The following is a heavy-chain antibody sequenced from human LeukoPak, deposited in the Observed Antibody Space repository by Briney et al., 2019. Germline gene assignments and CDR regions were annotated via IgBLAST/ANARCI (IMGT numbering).Heavy chain of an antibody. CDR1: GGSISSCY. Sequence: MPSETLSLTCTVSGGSISSCYWSWIRQPPGKGLEWIGYIYYSGSTNYNPSLKSRVTTSVDTSKNQFSLKLSSVTAADTAVYYCARDVLFSHGYSSGWYWYFDLWGRGTLVTVSS. D-gene: IGHD6-19*01. J-gene: IGHJ2*01. CDR2: IYYSGST. CDR3: ARDVLFSHGYSSGWYWYFDL. V-gene: IGHV4-59*12.